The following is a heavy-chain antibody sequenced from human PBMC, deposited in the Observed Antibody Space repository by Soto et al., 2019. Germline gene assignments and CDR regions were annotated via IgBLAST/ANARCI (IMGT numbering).Heavy chain of an antibody. CDR1: GGSISSYY. CDR3: ARQSYIGGGWYHDAFDI. V-gene: IGHV4-59*08. D-gene: IGHD6-19*01. CDR2: IYYSGST. Sequence: PSETLSLTCTVSGGSISSYYWSWIRQPPGKGLEWIGYIYYSGSTNYNPSLKSRVTISVDTSKNQFSLKLSSVTAADTAVYYCARQSYIGGGWYHDAFDIWGQGTMVTVSS. J-gene: IGHJ3*02.